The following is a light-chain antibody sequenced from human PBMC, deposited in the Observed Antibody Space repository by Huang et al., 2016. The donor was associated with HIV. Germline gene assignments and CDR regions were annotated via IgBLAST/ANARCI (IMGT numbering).Light chain of an antibody. CDR2: AAS. CDR3: QKYDSAPRT. CDR1: QAISNY. V-gene: IGKV1-27*01. Sequence: DVQMTQSPPSLSASVGDRVTITCRANQAISNYLAWYQLTPGKVPKLLIYAASTLQSGVPSQFSGSGSGTQFTLTISSLQPEDVGIYFCQKYDSAPRTFGQGTRVELK. J-gene: IGKJ1*01.